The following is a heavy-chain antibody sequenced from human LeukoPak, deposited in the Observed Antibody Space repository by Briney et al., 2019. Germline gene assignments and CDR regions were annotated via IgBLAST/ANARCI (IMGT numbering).Heavy chain of an antibody. D-gene: IGHD1-26*01. CDR2: IYYSGST. CDR1: GGSISSSSYY. J-gene: IGHJ4*02. CDR3: ARHLFSGSYYFDY. V-gene: IGHV4-39*01. Sequence: PSETLSLTCTVSGGSISSSSYYRGWIRLPPGKGLEWIGSIYYSGSTYYNPSLKSRVTISVDTSKNQFSLKLSSVTAADTAVYYCARHLFSGSYYFDYWGQGTLVTVSS.